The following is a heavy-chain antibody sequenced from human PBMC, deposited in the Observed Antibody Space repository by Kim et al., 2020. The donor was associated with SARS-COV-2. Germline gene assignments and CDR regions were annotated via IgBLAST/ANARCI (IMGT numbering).Heavy chain of an antibody. J-gene: IGHJ5*02. Sequence: SETLSLTCAVYGGSFSGYYWSWIRQPPGKGLEWIGEINHSGSTNYNPSLKSRVTISVDTSKNQFSLKLSSVTAADTAVYYCARAAPHPGHGWFDPWGQGTLVTVSS. V-gene: IGHV4-34*01. CDR3: ARAAPHPGHGWFDP. D-gene: IGHD6-6*01. CDR2: INHSGST. CDR1: GGSFSGYY.